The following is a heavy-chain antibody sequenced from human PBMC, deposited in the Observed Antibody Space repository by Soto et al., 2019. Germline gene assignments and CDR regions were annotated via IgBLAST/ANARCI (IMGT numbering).Heavy chain of an antibody. V-gene: IGHV3-23*01. CDR1: GFTFSSYA. Sequence: GGSLRLSCAASGFTFSSYAMSWVRQAPGKGLEWVSAISGSGGRTYYGDSVKGRFTISRDNSKNTLYLQMNSLRAEDTAVYYCAKDRHVLLWFGELSSFDYWGQGTLVTVSS. CDR2: ISGSGGRT. CDR3: AKDRHVLLWFGELSSFDY. J-gene: IGHJ4*02. D-gene: IGHD3-10*01.